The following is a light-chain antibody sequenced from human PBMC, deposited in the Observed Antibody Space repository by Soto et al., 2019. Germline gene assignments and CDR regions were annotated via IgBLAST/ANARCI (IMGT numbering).Light chain of an antibody. V-gene: IGKV1-8*01. J-gene: IGKJ4*01. CDR1: QDISSH. CDR2: TAS. CDR3: QQYCSYPLT. Sequence: AIRMTQSPSSFSASTGDRVTITCRASQDISSHLAWYQVKPGKAPRLLIYTASYLESGVPSRFSGSGSGTDFTITISSLQSEDFAFYYCQQYCSYPLTFGGGTKVEIK.